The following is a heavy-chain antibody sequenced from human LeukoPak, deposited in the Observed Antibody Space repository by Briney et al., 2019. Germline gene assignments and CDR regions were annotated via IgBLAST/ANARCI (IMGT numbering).Heavy chain of an antibody. V-gene: IGHV1-18*01. Sequence: AAVKVSFKASGYTFINYGIGWVRQAPGHGLEWMGSNNPYNANTIYAQQFQGRVSMTRDTSTSSAYMELWSLRHEDTAVYYCARVDMSISQLKFYYMEVWGKGTTVIVSS. D-gene: IGHD1-1*01. CDR1: GYTFINYG. CDR3: ARVDMSISQLKFYYMEV. CDR2: NNPYNANT. J-gene: IGHJ6*03.